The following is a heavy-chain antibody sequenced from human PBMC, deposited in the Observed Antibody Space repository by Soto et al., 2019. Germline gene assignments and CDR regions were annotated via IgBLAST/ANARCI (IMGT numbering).Heavy chain of an antibody. J-gene: IGHJ4*02. Sequence: GGSLRLSCAASGFTFGNYAMSWVRQAPGMGLEWVSTISGSGGGTYYADSVKGRFTISRDKSKNTVYLQMNSLRAEDTAVYYCAKALMNYDILTAYYRAQGFDYWGQGTLVTVYS. CDR1: GFTFGNYA. D-gene: IGHD3-9*01. CDR2: ISGSGGGT. V-gene: IGHV3-23*01. CDR3: AKALMNYDILTAYYRAQGFDY.